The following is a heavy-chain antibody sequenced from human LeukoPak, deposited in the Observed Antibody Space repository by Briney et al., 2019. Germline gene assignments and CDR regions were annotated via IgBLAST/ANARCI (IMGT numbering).Heavy chain of an antibody. J-gene: IGHJ4*02. CDR3: SKWFGEPFFDY. CDR2: ISGSGGST. CDR1: GFTFSNYA. Sequence: GESLRLSCAAAGFTFSNYAMSWVRQAPGKGLEWVSGISGSGGSTYYAESVKGRFTISRDNSKNTLYLQMNSLRAEDTALHYCSKWFGEPFFDYRGQGTLVTISS. D-gene: IGHD3-10*01. V-gene: IGHV3-23*01.